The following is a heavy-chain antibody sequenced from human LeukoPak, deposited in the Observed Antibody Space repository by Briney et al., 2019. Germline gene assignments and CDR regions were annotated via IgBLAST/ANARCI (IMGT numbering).Heavy chain of an antibody. V-gene: IGHV4-31*02. CDR3: AGLVGRYSSGLYYYYFDY. J-gene: IGHJ4*02. Sequence: PSETLSLTCTVSGGSVTSNGYFWSWIRHLPGKGLEWIGYISYSGAIYYNPSLRSRLTISLDTSKNQFSLRLTSVTAADTAVYYCAGLVGRYSSGLYYYYFDYWGQGTLVTVSS. CDR1: GGSVTSNGYF. CDR2: ISYSGAI. D-gene: IGHD3-22*01.